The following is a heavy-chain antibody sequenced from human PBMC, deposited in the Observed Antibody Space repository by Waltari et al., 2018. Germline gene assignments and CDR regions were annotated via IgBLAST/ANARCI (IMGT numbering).Heavy chain of an antibody. D-gene: IGHD3-22*01. CDR1: GGSISSSSYY. J-gene: IGHJ4*02. V-gene: IGHV4-39*07. CDR2: IYYSGTT. CDR3: AGSRITMIVVVRSLDY. Sequence: QLQLQESGPGLVKPSETLSLTCTVSGGSISSSSYYWGWIRQPPGKGLEWIGSIYYSGTTYYNPSLMSRVTISVKTSKNQFSLKLSSVTAADTAVYYCAGSRITMIVVVRSLDYWGQGTLVTVSS.